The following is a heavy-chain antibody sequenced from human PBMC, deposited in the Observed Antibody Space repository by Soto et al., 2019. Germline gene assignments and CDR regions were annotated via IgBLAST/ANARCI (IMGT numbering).Heavy chain of an antibody. CDR2: IYYSGST. J-gene: IGHJ4*02. CDR3: ARQAEYCTNGVCYNDY. V-gene: IGHV4-59*08. D-gene: IGHD2-8*01. Sequence: ETLSLTCTVSGGSISSYYWSWIRQPPGKGLEWIGYIYYSGSTNYNPSLKSRVTISVDTSKNQFSLKLSSVTAADTAVYYCARQAEYCTNGVCYNDYWGQGTLVTVSS. CDR1: GGSISSYY.